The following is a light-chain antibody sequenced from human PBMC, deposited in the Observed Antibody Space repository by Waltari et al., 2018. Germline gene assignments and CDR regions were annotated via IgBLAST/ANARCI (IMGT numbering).Light chain of an antibody. CDR2: YDS. V-gene: IGLV3-21*01. CDR1: NIGTKS. J-gene: IGLJ1*01. CDR3: QVWDANNEPGL. Sequence: YVLTQPPSVSVAPGETARITCGGNNIGTKSVHWYRQKPGQAPVLVISYDSDRPSGIPERFSGSNSGDTATLTISRVEAGDEADYYCQVWDANNEPGLFGTGTEVTV.